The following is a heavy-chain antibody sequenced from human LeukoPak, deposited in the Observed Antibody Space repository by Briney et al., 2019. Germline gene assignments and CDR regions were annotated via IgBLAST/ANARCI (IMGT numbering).Heavy chain of an antibody. J-gene: IGHJ5*02. Sequence: PSGTLSLTCAVSGGSISSSNWWSWVRQPPGKGLEWIGEIYHSGSTNYNPSLKSRVSMSVDTSKNQFSLKLTSVTAADTAVYYCARDWGGIAAAGNWFDPWGQGTLVTVSS. D-gene: IGHD6-13*01. CDR1: GGSISSSNW. CDR3: ARDWGGIAAAGNWFDP. V-gene: IGHV4-4*02. CDR2: IYHSGST.